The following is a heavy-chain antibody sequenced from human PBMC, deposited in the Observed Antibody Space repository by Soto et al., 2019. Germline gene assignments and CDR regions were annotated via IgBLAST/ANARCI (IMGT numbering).Heavy chain of an antibody. CDR1: GFTFSDYY. D-gene: IGHD3-10*01. CDR3: ARDLMVRGVMFAFDI. CDR2: ISSSGSTI. Sequence: GGSLRLSCAASGFTFSDYYMSWIRQAPGKGLEWVSYISSSGSTIYYADTVKGRFTISRDNAKNSLYLQMNSLRAEDTAVYYCARDLMVRGVMFAFDIWGQGTMVTVSS. V-gene: IGHV3-11*01. J-gene: IGHJ3*02.